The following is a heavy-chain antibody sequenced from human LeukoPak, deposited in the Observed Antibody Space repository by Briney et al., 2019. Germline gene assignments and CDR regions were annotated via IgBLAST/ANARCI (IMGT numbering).Heavy chain of an antibody. Sequence: PGGSLRLSCAASGFTFSSYAMSCVRQGPGEGLVWVSRINEDGSSTSYAESVRGRFTISRDNAKNTLYLQMNSLRAEDAAVYYCTRDTFGARDSWGQGTLVTVSS. D-gene: IGHD3-10*01. CDR1: GFTFSSYA. CDR2: INEDGSST. CDR3: TRDTFGARDS. J-gene: IGHJ4*02. V-gene: IGHV3-74*01.